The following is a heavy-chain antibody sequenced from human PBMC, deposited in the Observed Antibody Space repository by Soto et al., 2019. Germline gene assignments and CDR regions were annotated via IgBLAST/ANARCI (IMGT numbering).Heavy chain of an antibody. V-gene: IGHV4-31*03. J-gene: IGHJ2*01. Sequence: QVQLQESGPGLVKPSQTLSLTCTVSGGSISSGGYYWSWIRQHPGNGLEWIGYISNSGSTYYNPSLKSRVTMSVDTSKNHFSLKLNSVTAADTAVYYCARDVGAQYDWYFDLWGRGTLVTVSS. CDR1: GGSISSGGYY. CDR3: ARDVGAQYDWYFDL. CDR2: ISNSGST.